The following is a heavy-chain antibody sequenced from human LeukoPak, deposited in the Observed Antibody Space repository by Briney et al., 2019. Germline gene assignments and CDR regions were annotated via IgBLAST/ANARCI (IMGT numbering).Heavy chain of an antibody. CDR3: ARVVVVASYGTGVFFDY. V-gene: IGHV1-18*01. J-gene: IGHJ4*02. CDR2: ISAYNGNT. CDR1: GYTFTSYG. Sequence: ASVKVSCKASGYTFTSYGISWVRQAPGQGLEWMGWISAYNGNTNYAQKLQGRVTMTTDTSTSTAYMELRSLRSDDTAVYYCARVVVVASYGTGVFFDYWGQGTLVTVSS. D-gene: IGHD2-15*01.